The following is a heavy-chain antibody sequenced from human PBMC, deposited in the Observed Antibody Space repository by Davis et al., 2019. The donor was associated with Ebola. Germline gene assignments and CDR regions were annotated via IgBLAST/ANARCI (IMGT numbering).Heavy chain of an antibody. J-gene: IGHJ6*02. Sequence: SETLSLTCAVYGGSFSGYYWSWIRQPPGKGLEWIGEIYHSGSTNYNPSLKSRVTISVDKSKNQFSLKLSSVTAADTAVYYCARDNGNYYYYGMDVWGQGTTVTVSS. CDR3: ARDNGNYYYYGMDV. V-gene: IGHV4-34*01. CDR1: GGSFSGYY. CDR2: IYHSGST. D-gene: IGHD1-14*01.